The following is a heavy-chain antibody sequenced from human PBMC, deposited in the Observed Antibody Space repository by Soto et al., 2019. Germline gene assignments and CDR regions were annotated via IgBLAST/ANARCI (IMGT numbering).Heavy chain of an antibody. J-gene: IGHJ4*02. Sequence: GASVKVSCKASGGTFSSYAISSVRQAPGQGLEWMGGIIPIFGTANYAQKFQGRVTITADESTSTAYMELSSLRSEDTAVYYCASRYCSSGSCYPYYFDYWGQGTLVTVSS. V-gene: IGHV1-69*13. CDR1: GGTFSSYA. CDR3: ASRYCSSGSCYPYYFDY. CDR2: IIPIFGTA. D-gene: IGHD2-15*01.